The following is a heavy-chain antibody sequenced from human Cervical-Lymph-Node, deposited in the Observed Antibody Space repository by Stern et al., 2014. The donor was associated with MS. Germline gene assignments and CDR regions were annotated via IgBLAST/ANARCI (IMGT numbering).Heavy chain of an antibody. D-gene: IGHD3-16*01. CDR1: GFKFDDFA. J-gene: IGHJ5*02. Sequence: QLVESGGGMVQPGRSLRLSCEASGFKFDDFAMHWVRQAPGKGLEWVSGLGWNSEGRGYADSVQGRFTISRDNAKSSLYLQMNSLTAEDTALYYCAKADDYAAGIDAWGQGTLVVVSP. CDR2: LGWNSEGR. V-gene: IGHV3-9*01. CDR3: AKADDYAAGIDA.